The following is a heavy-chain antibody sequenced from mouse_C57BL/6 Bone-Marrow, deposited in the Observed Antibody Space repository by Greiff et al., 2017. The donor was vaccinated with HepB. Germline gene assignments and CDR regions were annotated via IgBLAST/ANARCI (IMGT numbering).Heavy chain of an antibody. J-gene: IGHJ4*01. CDR2: ISNGGGST. Sequence: EVKLVESGGGLVQPGGSLKLSCAASGFTFSDYYMYWVRQTPEKRLEWVAYISNGGGSTYYPDTVKGRFTISRDNAKNTLYLQMSRLKSEDTAMYYCATHLLWPHYYAMDYFGPGTSVTFSS. CDR3: ATHLLWPHYYAMDY. D-gene: IGHD2-1*01. V-gene: IGHV5-12*01. CDR1: GFTFSDYY.